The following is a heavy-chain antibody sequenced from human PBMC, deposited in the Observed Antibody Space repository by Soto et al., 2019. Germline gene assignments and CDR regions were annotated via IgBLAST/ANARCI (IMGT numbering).Heavy chain of an antibody. V-gene: IGHV3-48*04. Sequence: GGSLRLSCPASGFTFSSYSMNWVRQAPGKGLEWVSYISSSGSTIYYADSVKGRFTISRDNAKNSLYLQMNSLRAEDTAVYYCARETNTAMAPWGQGTLVTVSS. D-gene: IGHD5-18*01. CDR1: GFTFSSYS. CDR2: ISSSGSTI. CDR3: ARETNTAMAP. J-gene: IGHJ5*02.